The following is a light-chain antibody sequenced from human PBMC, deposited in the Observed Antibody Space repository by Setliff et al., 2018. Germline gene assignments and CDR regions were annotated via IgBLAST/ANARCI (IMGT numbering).Light chain of an antibody. J-gene: IGLJ2*01. CDR2: DVT. V-gene: IGLV2-14*03. CDR3: SSYTSSSTFVL. CDR1: SSDVGDYNY. Sequence: QSALAQPASVSGSPGQSITISCTGSSSDVGDYNYVSWYQQYSGKAPKLLIYDVTKRPSGVSYRFSGSKSGNTASLTISGLQAGDEGVYYCSSYTSSSTFVLFGGGTKVTVL.